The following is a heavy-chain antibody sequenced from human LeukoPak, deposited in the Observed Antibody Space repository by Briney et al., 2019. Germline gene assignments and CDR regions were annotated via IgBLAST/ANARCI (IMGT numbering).Heavy chain of an antibody. D-gene: IGHD5-12*01. CDR2: IYTSGST. CDR3: ARDVHQGYSGYDWFDY. J-gene: IGHJ4*02. CDR1: GGSISSGSYY. V-gene: IGHV4-61*02. Sequence: SETLSLTCTVSGGSISSGSYYWSWIRQPAGKGLEWIGRIYTSGSTNYNPSPKSRVTISVDTSKNQFSPKLSSVTAADTAVYYCARDVHQGYSGYDWFDYWGQGTLVTVSS.